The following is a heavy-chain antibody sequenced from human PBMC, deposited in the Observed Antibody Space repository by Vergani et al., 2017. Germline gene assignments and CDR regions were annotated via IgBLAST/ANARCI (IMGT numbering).Heavy chain of an antibody. Sequence: QLQLQESGPGLVKPSETLSLTCTVSGGSISSSSYYWSWIRQPAGKGLEWIGRIYTSGSTNYNPSLNSRVTMSVDTSKNQFSLKLRSVTAADTAVYFCARVMYRDEASTGYRLEGMDIWGQGTTVTISS. CDR1: GGSISSSSYY. J-gene: IGHJ6*02. CDR2: IYTSGST. D-gene: IGHD3-9*01. CDR3: ARVMYRDEASTGYRLEGMDI. V-gene: IGHV4-61*02.